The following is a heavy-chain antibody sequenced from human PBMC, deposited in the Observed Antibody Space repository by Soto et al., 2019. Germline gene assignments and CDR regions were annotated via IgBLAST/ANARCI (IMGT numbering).Heavy chain of an antibody. CDR1: GFTFNSYA. Sequence: GGSLRLSCAASGFTFNSYAMSWVRQAPGKGLEWVSSISGSGDTAYYADSVKGRFTISRDNSKNTLYLQMNSLRVEDTALYYCAKADYSYSWAPGDYWGQGTLVTVSS. CDR3: AKADYSYSWAPGDY. J-gene: IGHJ4*02. CDR2: ISGSGDTA. V-gene: IGHV3-23*01. D-gene: IGHD6-13*01.